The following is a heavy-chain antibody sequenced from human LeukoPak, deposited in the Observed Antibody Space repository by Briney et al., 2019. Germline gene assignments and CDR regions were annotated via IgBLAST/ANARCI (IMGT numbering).Heavy chain of an antibody. Sequence: GGPLRLSCAASGFTFSSYGMHWVRQAPGKGLEWVAVIWYDGSNKYYADSVKGRFTISRDNSKNTLYLQMNSLRAEDTAVYYCARGDDSSGYYSGDFDYWGQGTLVTVSS. CDR2: IWYDGSNK. CDR3: ARGDDSSGYYSGDFDY. CDR1: GFTFSSYG. D-gene: IGHD3-22*01. J-gene: IGHJ4*02. V-gene: IGHV3-33*01.